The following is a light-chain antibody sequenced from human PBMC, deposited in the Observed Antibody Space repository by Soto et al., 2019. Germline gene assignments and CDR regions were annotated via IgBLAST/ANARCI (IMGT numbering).Light chain of an antibody. J-gene: IGKJ1*01. CDR2: DAS. V-gene: IGKV1-5*01. CDR1: QSISSW. CDR3: QQYNSYSPT. Sequence: SRMTKSPSTPSASVGDKVTITCRASQSISSWLAWYQQKPGKAPKLLIYDASSLESGVPSRFSGSGSGTEFTLTISSLQPDDFATYYCQQYNSYSPTFGQGTKLDI.